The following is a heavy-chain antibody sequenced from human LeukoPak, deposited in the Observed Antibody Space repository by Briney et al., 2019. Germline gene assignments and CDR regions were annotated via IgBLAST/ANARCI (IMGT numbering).Heavy chain of an antibody. J-gene: IGHJ4*02. D-gene: IGHD6-13*01. CDR3: AGLHSRPRPYYFDY. CDR2: ISYDGSNK. V-gene: IGHV3-30-3*01. CDR1: GFTFSSYV. Sequence: GGSLRLSCAASGFTFSSYVMHWVRQAPGKGLEWVAVISYDGSNKYYADSVKGRFTISRDNSKNTLYLQMNSLRAEDTAVYYCAGLHSRPRPYYFDYWGQGTLVTVSS.